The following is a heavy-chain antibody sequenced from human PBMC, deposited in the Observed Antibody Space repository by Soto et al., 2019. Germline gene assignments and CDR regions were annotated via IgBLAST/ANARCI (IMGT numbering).Heavy chain of an antibody. D-gene: IGHD2-2*02. CDR3: ATLPPRIELAVLPIPT. CDR2: IYHSAST. J-gene: IGHJ4*02. Sequence: QVQLQESGPGLVKPSGTLSLTCAVSGGSISSTNWWSWVRQSPGKGLEWIGEIYHSASTNYNPSLRGRVTISVDKSNNQFSLKIRSVTAADTAMYYCATLPPRIELAVLPIPTWGQGTLVTVTS. V-gene: IGHV4-4*02. CDR1: GGSISSTNW.